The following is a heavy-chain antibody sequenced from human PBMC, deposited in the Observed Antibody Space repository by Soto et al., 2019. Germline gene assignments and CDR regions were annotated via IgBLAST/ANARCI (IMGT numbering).Heavy chain of an antibody. CDR2: IYESGST. CDR1: GGSINNSGYY. V-gene: IGHV4-31*03. Sequence: QVRLQESGPGLVKPSQTLSLTCLVSGGSINNSGYYWSWIRQYPGKGLEWIGHIYESGSTYYNPSLKSRIPMSVDTSKNQFSLKLSSVTAADTAVYYCARDDYSGSGSNAYDIWGQGTMFTVSS. CDR3: ARDDYSGSGSNAYDI. J-gene: IGHJ3*02. D-gene: IGHD3-10*01.